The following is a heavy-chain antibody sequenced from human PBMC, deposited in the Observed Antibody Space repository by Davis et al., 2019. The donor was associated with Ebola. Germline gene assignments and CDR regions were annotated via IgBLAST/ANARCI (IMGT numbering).Heavy chain of an antibody. Sequence: PGGSLRLSCAASGFSFSNYAMSWVRQAPGKGLEWVAAIGTSVYTTFYADSVTGRFTISRDNSRNTLNLQMNSLRAEDTAVYYCAKSLVYCSGGFCHALDIWGQGTVVTVSS. CDR3: AKSLVYCSGGFCHALDI. J-gene: IGHJ3*02. V-gene: IGHV3-23*01. CDR1: GFSFSNYA. D-gene: IGHD2-15*01. CDR2: IGTSVYTT.